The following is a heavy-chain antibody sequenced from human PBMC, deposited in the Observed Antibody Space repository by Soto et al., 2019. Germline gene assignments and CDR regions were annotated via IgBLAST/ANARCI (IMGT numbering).Heavy chain of an antibody. CDR1: GGSISSSNW. Sequence: SETLSLTCAVSGGSISSSNWWSWVRQPPGKGLEWIGEIYHSGSTNYNPSLKSRFTISVDKSKNQFSWKLSFVTAADTAVYYGARRYCTNGVCYNPVDNWFDPWGQGTLVTVSS. D-gene: IGHD2-8*01. V-gene: IGHV4-4*02. CDR3: ARRYCTNGVCYNPVDNWFDP. CDR2: IYHSGST. J-gene: IGHJ5*02.